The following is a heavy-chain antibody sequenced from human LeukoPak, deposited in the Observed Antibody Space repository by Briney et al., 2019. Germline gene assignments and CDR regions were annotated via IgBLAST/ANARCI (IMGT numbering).Heavy chain of an antibody. CDR3: ARAGSGWYDYYYYYMDV. CDR2: IYTSGST. CDR1: GGSISSYY. J-gene: IGHJ6*03. V-gene: IGHV4-4*07. Sequence: SETLSLTCTVSGGSISSYYWSWIRQPAGKGLEWIGRIYTSGSTNYNPSLKSRVTMSVDTSKNQFSLKLSSVTAADTAVYYCARAGSGWYDYYYYYMDVWGKGTTVTVSS. D-gene: IGHD6-19*01.